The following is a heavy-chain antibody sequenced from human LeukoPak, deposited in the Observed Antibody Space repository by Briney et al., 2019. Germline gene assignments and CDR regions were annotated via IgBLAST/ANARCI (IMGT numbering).Heavy chain of an antibody. CDR3: AGHHPRNTVDF. D-gene: IGHD2/OR15-2a*01. CDR1: GGSISSYY. CDR2: IYTSGST. V-gene: IGHV4-4*07. Sequence: SETLSLTCTVSGGSISSYYWSWIRQPAGKGLEWIGRIYTSGSTNYNPSLKSRVTMSVDTSKNQLSLKLSSVTAADTAVYYCAGHHPRNTVDFWGQGTLVTVSS. J-gene: IGHJ4*02.